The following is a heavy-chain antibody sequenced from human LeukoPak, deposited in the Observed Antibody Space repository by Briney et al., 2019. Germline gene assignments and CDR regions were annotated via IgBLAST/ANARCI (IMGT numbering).Heavy chain of an antibody. J-gene: IGHJ3*02. CDR1: GYTFTGYY. CDR3: ARDESGDDAFDI. D-gene: IGHD1-26*01. CDR2: INPNSGGT. Sequence: ASVKVSCTASGYTFTGYYMHWVRQAPGQGLERMGWINPNSGGTNYAQKCQGRVTMTRDTSISTAYMELSRLRSDDTAVYYCARDESGDDAFDIWGQGTMVTVSS. V-gene: IGHV1-2*02.